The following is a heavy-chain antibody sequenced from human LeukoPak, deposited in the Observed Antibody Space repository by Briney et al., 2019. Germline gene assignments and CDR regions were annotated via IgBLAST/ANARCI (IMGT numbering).Heavy chain of an antibody. CDR1: GVSISSGGYS. D-gene: IGHD3-3*01. CDR3: ARHPPERITIFGVVWDSSAGMDV. V-gene: IGHV4-30-2*03. J-gene: IGHJ6*02. CDR2: IYHSGST. Sequence: SQTLSLTCAVSGVSISSGGYSWSWIRQPPGKGLEWIGYIYHSGSTYYNPSLKSRVTISVDTSKNQFSLKLSSVTAADTAVYYCARHPPERITIFGVVWDSSAGMDVWGQGTTVTASS.